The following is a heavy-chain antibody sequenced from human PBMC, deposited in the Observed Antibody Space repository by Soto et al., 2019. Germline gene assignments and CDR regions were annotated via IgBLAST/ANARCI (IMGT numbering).Heavy chain of an antibody. Sequence: ASVKVSCKASGYTFTSYGISWVRQAPGQGLEWMGWISAYNGNTNYAQKLQGRVTMTTDTSTSTAYMELRSLRSDDTAVYYCARDHCIGGGPSPLGMDVWGQGTTVTVSS. CDR3: ARDHCIGGGPSPLGMDV. D-gene: IGHD2-8*02. J-gene: IGHJ6*02. V-gene: IGHV1-18*01. CDR1: GYTFTSYG. CDR2: ISAYNGNT.